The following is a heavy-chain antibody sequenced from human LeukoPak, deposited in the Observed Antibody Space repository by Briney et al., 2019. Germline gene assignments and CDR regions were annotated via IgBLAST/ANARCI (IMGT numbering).Heavy chain of an antibody. J-gene: IGHJ3*02. CDR3: AKGAYGDYRHGAFDI. V-gene: IGHV3-9*01. CDR1: GFTFDDYA. CDR2: ISWNSGSI. Sequence: GGSLRLSCAASGFTFDDYAMHWVRQAPGKGLEWVSGISWNSGSIGYADSVKGRFTISRDNAKNSLYLQMNSLRAEDTALYYCAKGAYGDYRHGAFDIWGQGTMVTVSS. D-gene: IGHD4-17*01.